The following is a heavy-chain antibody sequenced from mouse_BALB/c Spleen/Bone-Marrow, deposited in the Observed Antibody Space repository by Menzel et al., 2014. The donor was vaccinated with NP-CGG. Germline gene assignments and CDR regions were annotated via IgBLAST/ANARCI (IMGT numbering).Heavy chain of an antibody. CDR1: GFNIKDTY. V-gene: IGHV14-3*02. Sequence: EVKLQESGAELVKPGASVKLSCTASGFNIKDTYMHWVKQRPEQGLEWIGRIDTANGNTKYDPKFQGKATITADTSSNTAYLQLSSLTSEDTAVYYCASYYYGHYFDYWGQGTTLTVPS. J-gene: IGHJ2*01. D-gene: IGHD1-1*01. CDR3: ASYYYGHYFDY. CDR2: IDTANGNT.